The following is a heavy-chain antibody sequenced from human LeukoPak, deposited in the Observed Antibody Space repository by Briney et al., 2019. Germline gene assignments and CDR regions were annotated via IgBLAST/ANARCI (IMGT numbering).Heavy chain of an antibody. D-gene: IGHD3-10*01. J-gene: IGHJ5*02. CDR2: INAYNGNT. CDR1: GYTFTSYG. CDR3: ARGLTYYYGSGSYLLDP. V-gene: IGHV1-18*01. Sequence: ASVKVSCKASGYTFTSYGISWVRQAPGQGLEWMGWINAYNGNTNYAQKLQGRVTMTTDTSTSTAYMELRSLRSDDTAVYYCARGLTYYYGSGSYLLDPWGQGTLVTVSS.